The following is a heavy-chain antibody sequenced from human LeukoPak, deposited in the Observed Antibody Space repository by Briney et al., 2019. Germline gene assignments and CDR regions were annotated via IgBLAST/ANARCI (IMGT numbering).Heavy chain of an antibody. Sequence: SVKVSCKASGGTFSSYAISWVRQAPGQGLEWMGGIIPIFGTANYAQKFQGRVTITTDESTSTAYMELSSLRSEDTAVYYCARGYDSSGYSDYWGQGTLVTVSS. V-gene: IGHV1-69*05. D-gene: IGHD3-22*01. J-gene: IGHJ4*02. CDR1: GGTFSSYA. CDR3: ARGYDSSGYSDY. CDR2: IIPIFGTA.